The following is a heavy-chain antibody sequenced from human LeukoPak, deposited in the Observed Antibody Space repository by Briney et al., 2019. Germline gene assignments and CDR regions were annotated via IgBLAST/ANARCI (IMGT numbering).Heavy chain of an antibody. CDR1: GFTFSSYS. CDR3: ARDPIYCSDGSCQLDY. Sequence: PGGSPRLSCAASGFTFSSYSMNWVRQAPGKGLEWVSSISSSSSYIYYADSVKGRFTISRDNAKNSLYLQMNSLRAEDTAVYYCARDPIYCSDGSCQLDYWGQGTLVTVSS. J-gene: IGHJ4*02. V-gene: IGHV3-21*01. D-gene: IGHD2-15*01. CDR2: ISSSSSYI.